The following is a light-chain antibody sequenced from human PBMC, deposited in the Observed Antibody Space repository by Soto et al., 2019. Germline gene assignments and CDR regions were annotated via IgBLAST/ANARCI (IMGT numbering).Light chain of an antibody. Sequence: QDVVTQSPSASASLGASVKLTCTLSSGHSNYAIAWHQQQPEKGPRYLMKVNSDGSHRKGDGIPDRFSGSSSGAQRYLTISSLQSEDEADYYCQTWGTGIRVFGTGTKLTVL. V-gene: IGLV4-69*01. CDR1: SGHSNYA. J-gene: IGLJ1*01. CDR2: VNSDGSH. CDR3: QTWGTGIRV.